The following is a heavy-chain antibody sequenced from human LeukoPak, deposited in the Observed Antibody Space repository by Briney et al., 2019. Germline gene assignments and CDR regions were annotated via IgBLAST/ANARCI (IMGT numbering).Heavy chain of an antibody. CDR3: ARVVLGSSDY. D-gene: IGHD3-10*01. J-gene: IGHJ4*02. Sequence: SGTLSLTCAVSGGSISSNNWWNWVRQPPGKGLEWIGSIYHGGSTYYNPSLKSRVTISVDTSKNQFSLKLSSVTAADTAVYYCARVVLGSSDYWGQGTLVTVSS. CDR2: IYHGGST. V-gene: IGHV4-4*02. CDR1: GGSISSNNW.